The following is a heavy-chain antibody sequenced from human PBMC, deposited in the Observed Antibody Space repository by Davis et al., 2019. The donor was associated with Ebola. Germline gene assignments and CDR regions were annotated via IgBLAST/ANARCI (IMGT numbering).Heavy chain of an antibody. J-gene: IGHJ5*02. CDR3: ARGARYLLVRDWFDP. CDR1: GFTFSSYG. CDR2: IWYDGSNK. D-gene: IGHD3-9*01. V-gene: IGHV3-33*01. Sequence: GESLKISCAASGFTFSSYGMHWVRQAPGKGLEWVAVIWYDGSNKYYADSVKGRFTISRDNSKNTLYLQMNSLSAEDTAVYYCARGARYLLVRDWFDPWGQGTLVTVSS.